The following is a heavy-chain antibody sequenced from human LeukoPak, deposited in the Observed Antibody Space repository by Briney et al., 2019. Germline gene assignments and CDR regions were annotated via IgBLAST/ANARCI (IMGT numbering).Heavy chain of an antibody. V-gene: IGHV3-48*02. D-gene: IGHD3-10*01. CDR2: IRSSGSTT. Sequence: PGGSLRLSCIASGFTFSTYSMIWVRQAPGKGLEWVSYIRSSGSTTYYADSVQGRFTISRDDAENSLYLQMNSLRDEDTAVYYCARVNYYALDYWGQGALVTVSS. CDR1: GFTFSTYS. J-gene: IGHJ4*02. CDR3: ARVNYYALDY.